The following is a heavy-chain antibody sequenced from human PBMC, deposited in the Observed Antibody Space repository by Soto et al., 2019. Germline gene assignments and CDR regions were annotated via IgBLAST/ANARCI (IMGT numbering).Heavy chain of an antibody. V-gene: IGHV3-23*01. CDR2: ISGSGGST. CDR1: GFTFSSDA. D-gene: IGHD3-9*01. Sequence: GGSLRLSCAASGFTFSSDAMSWVRQGPGKGLEWVSAISGSGGSTYYADSVKGRFTISRDNSKNTLYLQMNSLRAEDTAVYYCAKDLFGAPVTQPDYDILTGPQAPIDYWGQGTLVTVSS. J-gene: IGHJ4*02. CDR3: AKDLFGAPVTQPDYDILTGPQAPIDY.